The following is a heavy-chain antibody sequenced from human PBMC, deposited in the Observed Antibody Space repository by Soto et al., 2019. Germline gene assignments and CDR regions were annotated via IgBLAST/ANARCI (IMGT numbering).Heavy chain of an antibody. V-gene: IGHV6-1*01. D-gene: IGHD4-17*01. Sequence: SQTLSLTCAISGDSVSSNSAAWNWIRQSPSRGLEWLGRTYYRSKWYNDYAVSVKSRITINPDTSKNQFSLQLNSVTPEDTVVFYCARDRIHEYGDFFAFDIWGQGTMVTVS. J-gene: IGHJ3*02. CDR3: ARDRIHEYGDFFAFDI. CDR2: TYYRSKWYN. CDR1: GDSVSSNSAA.